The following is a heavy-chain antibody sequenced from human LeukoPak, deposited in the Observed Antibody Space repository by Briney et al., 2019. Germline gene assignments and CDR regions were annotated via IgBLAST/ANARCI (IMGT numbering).Heavy chain of an antibody. V-gene: IGHV3-48*04. CDR1: RFSFSRYW. CDR3: AREGMATTGNDY. Sequence: GGSLRLSCAASRFSFSRYWMTWVRQAPGKGLEWVSYISSSGSTIYYADSVKGRFTISRDNAKNSLYLQMNSLRAEDTAVYYCAREGMATTGNDYWGQGTLVTVSS. CDR2: ISSSGSTI. J-gene: IGHJ4*02. D-gene: IGHD5-24*01.